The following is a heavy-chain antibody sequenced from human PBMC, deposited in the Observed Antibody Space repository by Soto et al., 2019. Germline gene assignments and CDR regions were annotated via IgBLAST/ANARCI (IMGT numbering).Heavy chain of an antibody. D-gene: IGHD3-9*01. J-gene: IGHJ3*02. V-gene: IGHV4-34*01. CDR3: ARGRTIRYFAWLAPSKGAFDI. CDR1: GGSFSGYY. Sequence: QVQLQQWGAGLLKPSETLSLTCAVYGGSFSGYYWSWIRQPPGKGLVWIGEINHSGSTNYNPSLKSRVTISVDTSKNQFSLKLSSVTAADTAVYYCARGRTIRYFAWLAPSKGAFDIWGQGTMVTVSS. CDR2: INHSGST.